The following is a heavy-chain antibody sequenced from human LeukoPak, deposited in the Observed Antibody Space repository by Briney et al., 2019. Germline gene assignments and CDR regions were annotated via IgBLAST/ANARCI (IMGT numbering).Heavy chain of an antibody. D-gene: IGHD5-18*01. CDR1: GDSIRSSSYY. V-gene: IGHV4-39*07. CDR2: IYSNGNT. J-gene: IGHJ3*02. Sequence: SETLSLTCTVSGDSIRSSSYYWGWIRQPPGKGLEWIGQIYSNGNTYDNPSLKSRVTISIETSKNQFSLKLTSVTVADTAVYYCARGHVGGYTYGGPFDIWGQGTVVTVSS. CDR3: ARGHVGGYTYGGPFDI.